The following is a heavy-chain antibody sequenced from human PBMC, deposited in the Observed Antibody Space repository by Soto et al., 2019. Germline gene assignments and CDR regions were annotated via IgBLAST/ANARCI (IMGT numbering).Heavy chain of an antibody. CDR2: IIPIFGTA. CDR3: ARSQGGSSSLDIYYYYYYGMDV. J-gene: IGHJ6*02. Sequence: VQLVQSGAEVKKPGSSVKVSCKAPGGTFSSYAISWVRQAPGQGLEWMGGIIPIFGTAKYAQKLQGRVTITADESTSTGYMELSSLRSEDTAVYYCARSQGGSSSLDIYYYYYYGMDVWGQGTTVTVSS. CDR1: GGTFSSYA. D-gene: IGHD2-15*01. V-gene: IGHV1-69*01.